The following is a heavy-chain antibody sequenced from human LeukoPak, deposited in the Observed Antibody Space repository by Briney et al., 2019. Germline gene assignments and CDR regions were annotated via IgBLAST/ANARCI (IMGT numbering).Heavy chain of an antibody. D-gene: IGHD6-19*01. Sequence: PSETLCLTCTVSGGSISSYYWSWARQTPGKGLEWVGGIYWNGSTNYNASLQSRVTLSVDTSKSQLSLKLSSVTAADTAVYYCASSYSRGWSVHWGQGTLVTVSS. J-gene: IGHJ4*02. CDR3: ASSYSRGWSVH. CDR2: IYWNGST. V-gene: IGHV4-59*08. CDR1: GGSISSYY.